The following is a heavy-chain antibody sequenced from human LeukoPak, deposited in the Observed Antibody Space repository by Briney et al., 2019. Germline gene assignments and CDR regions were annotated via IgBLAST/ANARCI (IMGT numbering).Heavy chain of an antibody. CDR1: GYTFTSYD. CDR2: MNPNSGNT. V-gene: IGHV1-8*01. CDR3: AREEQSDYYDSSGYTD. D-gene: IGHD3-22*01. Sequence: ASVKVSCKASGYTFTSYDINWVRQATGQGLEWMGWMNPNSGNTGYAQKFQGRVTMARNMSTSTVYMELSSLRSEDTAVYYCAREEQSDYYDSSGYTDWGQGTLVTVSS. J-gene: IGHJ4*02.